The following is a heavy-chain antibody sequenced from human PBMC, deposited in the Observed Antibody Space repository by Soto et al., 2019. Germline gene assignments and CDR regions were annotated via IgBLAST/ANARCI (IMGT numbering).Heavy chain of an antibody. CDR3: ARSRGGYFGY. J-gene: IGHJ4*02. CDR2: IYYYSGST. Sequence: QVQLQESGPGLVKPSETLSLTCTVSGASISSYYWSWIRQPPGKGLQWIGYIYYYSGSTNYNPSLKSRVTISVDMSKNQFSLKLSSVTAADPAVYYCARSRGGYFGYWGQGTLVTVSS. D-gene: IGHD3-22*01. V-gene: IGHV4-59*01. CDR1: GASISSYY.